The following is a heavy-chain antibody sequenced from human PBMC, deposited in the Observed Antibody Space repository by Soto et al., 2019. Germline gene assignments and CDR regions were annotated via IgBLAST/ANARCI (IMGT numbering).Heavy chain of an antibody. D-gene: IGHD3-16*01. CDR2: IYYSGST. Sequence: SETLSLTCSVSGGSISSGYHWSWLRQRPGKGLEWLGSIYYSGSTYYNPSLKSRLSMSVTTSTGQFSLRLSSVTAADTAVYYCAKDTRIRMGDLSFDAFDSWGQGTLVTVSS. CDR3: AKDTRIRMGDLSFDAFDS. V-gene: IGHV4-31*03. CDR1: GGSISSGYH. J-gene: IGHJ4*02.